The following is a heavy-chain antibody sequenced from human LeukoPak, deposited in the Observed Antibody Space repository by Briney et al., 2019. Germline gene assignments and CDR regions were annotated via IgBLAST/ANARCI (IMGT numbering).Heavy chain of an antibody. CDR3: ARARGYLNWFDP. Sequence: SETLSPTCAVYGGSFSGYYWSWIRQPPGKGPEWIGEINHSGSTNYNPSLKSRVTISVDTSKNQFSLKLSSVTAADTAVYYCARARGYLNWFDPWGQGTLVTVSS. CDR2: INHSGST. J-gene: IGHJ5*02. CDR1: GGSFSGYY. D-gene: IGHD5-18*01. V-gene: IGHV4-34*01.